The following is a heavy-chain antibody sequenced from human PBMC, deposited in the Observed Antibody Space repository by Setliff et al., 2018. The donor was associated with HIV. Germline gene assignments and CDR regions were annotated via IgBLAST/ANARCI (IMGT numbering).Heavy chain of an antibody. CDR2: ISAYNGNT. CDR3: AREMFMYTSSEGFPFDL. D-gene: IGHD6-6*01. J-gene: IGHJ4*02. V-gene: IGHV1-18*01. CDR1: GYTFTSYG. Sequence: GASVKVSCKASGYTFTSYGISWVRQAPGQGLEWMGWISAYNGNTNYAQKLQGRVTMTTDTSTSTAYMELRSLRSDDTAVYYCAREMFMYTSSEGFPFDLWGQGTLVTVSS.